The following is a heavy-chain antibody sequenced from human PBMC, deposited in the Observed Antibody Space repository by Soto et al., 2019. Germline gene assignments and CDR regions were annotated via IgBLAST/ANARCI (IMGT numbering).Heavy chain of an antibody. CDR2: ISAYNGNT. J-gene: IGHJ4*02. V-gene: IGHV1-18*01. D-gene: IGHD3-22*01. CDR1: GYTFTSYG. Sequence: GASVKVSCKASGYTFTSYGISWVRQAPGQGLEWMGWISAYNGNTNYAQKLQGRVTMTTDTSTSTAYMELRSLRSADTAVYFCARGFYDSRGYSSPFDYWGQGIVVTVSS. CDR3: ARGFYDSRGYSSPFDY.